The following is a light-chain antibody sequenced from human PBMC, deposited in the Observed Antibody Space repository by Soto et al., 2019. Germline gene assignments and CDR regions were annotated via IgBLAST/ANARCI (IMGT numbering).Light chain of an antibody. CDR1: QSVSSSY. V-gene: IGKV3-20*01. CDR3: QQYGSSPLLT. Sequence: EIVLTQSPGTLSLPPGERATLSCRASQSVSSSYLAWYQQKPGQAPRLLIYGASSRATGIPDRFSGSGSGTDFTLTISRLEPEDFAVYYCQQYGSSPLLTFGQGTRLEIK. J-gene: IGKJ5*01. CDR2: GAS.